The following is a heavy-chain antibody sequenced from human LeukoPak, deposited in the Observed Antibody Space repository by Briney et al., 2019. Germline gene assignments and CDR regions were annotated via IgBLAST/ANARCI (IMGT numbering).Heavy chain of an antibody. CDR2: ISYDGSNK. D-gene: IGHD3-9*01. CDR3: AKDPRYFDWLPPYYFDY. CDR1: GFTFSSYG. V-gene: IGHV3-30*18. Sequence: PGGSLRLSCAASGFTFSSYGMHWVRQAPGKGLEWVAVISYDGSNKYYADSVKGRFTISRDNSKNTLYLQMNSLRAEDTAVYYCAKDPRYFDWLPPYYFDYWGQGTLVTVSS. J-gene: IGHJ4*02.